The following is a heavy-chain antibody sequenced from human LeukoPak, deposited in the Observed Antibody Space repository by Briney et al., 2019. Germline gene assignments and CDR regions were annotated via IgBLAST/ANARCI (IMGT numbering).Heavy chain of an antibody. CDR1: GGSFSGYY. D-gene: IGHD5-24*01. J-gene: IGHJ4*02. CDR3: ARARRAEMAFGY. Sequence: SETLSLTCAVYGGSFSGYYWSWIRQPPGKGLEWIGEINHSGSTNYNPSLKSRVTISVDTSKNQFSLKLSSVTAADTAVYYCARARRAEMAFGYWGQGTLVTVSS. V-gene: IGHV4-34*01. CDR2: INHSGST.